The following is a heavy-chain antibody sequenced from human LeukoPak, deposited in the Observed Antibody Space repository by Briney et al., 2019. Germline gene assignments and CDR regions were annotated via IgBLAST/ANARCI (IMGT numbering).Heavy chain of an antibody. CDR1: GGTFRTFA. Sequence: ASVKVSCKASGGTFRTFAISWVRQAPGQGLEWMGWINPNSGGTNYAQKFQGRVTMTRGTSISTAYMEMSRLRSDDTAVYYCARDMNGNYYDSSGPRGRFDPWGQGTLVTVSS. CDR2: INPNSGGT. D-gene: IGHD3-22*01. CDR3: ARDMNGNYYDSSGPRGRFDP. J-gene: IGHJ5*02. V-gene: IGHV1-2*02.